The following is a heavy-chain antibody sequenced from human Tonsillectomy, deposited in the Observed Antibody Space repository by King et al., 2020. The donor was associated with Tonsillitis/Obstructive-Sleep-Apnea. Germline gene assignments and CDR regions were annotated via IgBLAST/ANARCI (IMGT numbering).Heavy chain of an antibody. J-gene: IGHJ2*01. D-gene: IGHD7-27*01. Sequence: VQLVESGAEVKKPGSSVKVSCKASGGTFSSYAISWVRQAPGQGLEWMGGIIPIFGTANYAQKLQGRVTLTADESTSPAYMELSSLRSEDTAVYYCAGGLGTGDAPQYWYFDLWCRGTLVTVSS. CDR1: GGTFSSYA. CDR3: AGGLGTGDAPQYWYFDL. V-gene: IGHV1-69*01. CDR2: IIPIFGTA.